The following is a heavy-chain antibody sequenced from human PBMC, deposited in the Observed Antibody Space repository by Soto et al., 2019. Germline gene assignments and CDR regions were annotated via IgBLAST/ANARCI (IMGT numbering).Heavy chain of an antibody. V-gene: IGHV3-30*18. CDR3: AKGPNYDILTGYYPGWFDP. D-gene: IGHD3-9*01. CDR1: GFTFSSYG. CDR2: ISYDGSNK. Sequence: QVQLVESGGGVVQPGRSLRLSCAASGFTFSSYGMHWVRQAPGKGLEWVAVISYDGSNKYYADSVKGRFTISRDNSKNTLYPQMNSLRAEDTAVYYCAKGPNYDILTGYYPGWFDPWGQGTLVTVSS. J-gene: IGHJ5*02.